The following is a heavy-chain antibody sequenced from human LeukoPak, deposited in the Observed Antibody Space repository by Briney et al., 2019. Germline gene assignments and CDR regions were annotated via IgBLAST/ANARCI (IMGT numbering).Heavy chain of an antibody. CDR2: IYHSGST. J-gene: IGHJ3*02. CDR3: ARTYWAHDAFDI. Sequence: PSQTLSLTCAVSGGSISSSNWWSWVRQPPGKGLEWIGEIYHSGSTNYNNPSLKSRLTISMDTSKNQYSLKLTSVTVADTAVYYCARTYWAHDAFDIWGQGAMVTVSS. D-gene: IGHD2-8*02. CDR1: GGSISSSNW. V-gene: IGHV4-4*02.